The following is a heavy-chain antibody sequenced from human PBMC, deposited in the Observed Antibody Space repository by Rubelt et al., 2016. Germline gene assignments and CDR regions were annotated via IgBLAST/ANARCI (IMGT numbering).Heavy chain of an antibody. CDR3: ARVGDGNNFFYLDY. J-gene: IGHJ4*02. V-gene: IGHV4-59*01. D-gene: IGHD5-24*01. CDR2: IYSSGSA. CDR1: GGSISSYY. Sequence: QVQLQESGPGLVKPWETLSLTCTVSGGSISSYYWSWIRQPPGKGLEWIGYIYSSGSASYNPSLKSRVTISLDRSKSQFSLKLSSVTAADTAVYYCARVGDGNNFFYLDYWGQGTLVTVSS.